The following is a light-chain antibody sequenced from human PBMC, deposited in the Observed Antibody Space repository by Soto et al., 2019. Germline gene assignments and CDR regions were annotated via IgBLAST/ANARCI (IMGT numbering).Light chain of an antibody. Sequence: EIVLTQSPATLSLSPGESATLSCRASQSVSSYLAWYQQKPGQAPRLLIYDAANRSTGIPARFSGSGSGTDFTLTISGLEAEDFAVYYCQQRSNWPLFTFGPGTKVDIK. CDR1: QSVSSY. J-gene: IGKJ3*01. CDR2: DAA. CDR3: QQRSNWPLFT. V-gene: IGKV3-11*01.